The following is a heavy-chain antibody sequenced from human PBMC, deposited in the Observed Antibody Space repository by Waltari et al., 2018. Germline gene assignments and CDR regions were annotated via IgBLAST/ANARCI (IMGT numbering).Heavy chain of an antibody. CDR1: GYTFTSYA. CDR3: ATKRGYSYLGY. V-gene: IGHV1-3*01. CDR2: INAGNGNT. J-gene: IGHJ4*02. Sequence: QVQLVQSGAEVKKPGASVKVSCKASGYTFTSYAMHWVRQAPGQRLEWMGWINAGNGNTKYSQKFQGRVTITADTSTDTAYMELSSLRSEDTAVYYCATKRGYSYLGYWGQGTLVTVSS. D-gene: IGHD5-18*01.